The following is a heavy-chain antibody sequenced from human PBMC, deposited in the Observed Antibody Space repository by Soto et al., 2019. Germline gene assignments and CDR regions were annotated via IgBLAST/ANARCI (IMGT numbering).Heavy chain of an antibody. V-gene: IGHV3-64*04. D-gene: IGHD1-20*01. CDR3: ARDTLGITGMGWFDP. Sequence: GGSLRLSCSASGFTFSSYAMHWVRQAPGKGLEYVSAISSNGGNTYYADSVKGRFIISRDNSKNTLYLQMNSLRAEDTAVYYCARDTLGITGMGWFDPWGQGTLVTVSS. J-gene: IGHJ5*02. CDR1: GFTFSSYA. CDR2: ISSNGGNT.